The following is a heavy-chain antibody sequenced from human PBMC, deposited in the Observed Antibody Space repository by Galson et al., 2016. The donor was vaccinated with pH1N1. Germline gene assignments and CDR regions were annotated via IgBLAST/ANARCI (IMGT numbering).Heavy chain of an antibody. D-gene: IGHD3-3*01. CDR2: INAGNGNT. CDR3: ARGGTLSAFWSNYYPYGMDV. Sequence: SVKVSCKASGYTFTSYAMHWVRQAPGQRLEWMGWINAGNGNTKYSQKFQVRVTITRDTSASTAYMELNSLRSEDTAVYYCARGGTLSAFWSNYYPYGMDVWGQGTTVTVSS. CDR1: GYTFTSYA. J-gene: IGHJ6*02. V-gene: IGHV1-3*01.